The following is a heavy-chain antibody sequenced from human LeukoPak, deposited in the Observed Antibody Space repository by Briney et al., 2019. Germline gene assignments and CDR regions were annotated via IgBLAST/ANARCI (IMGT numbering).Heavy chain of an antibody. CDR2: IIPIFGTA. V-gene: IGHV1-69*05. Sequence: SVKVSCKASGGTFSSYAISWVRQAPGQGLEWMGGIIPIFGTANYAQKLQGRVTMTTDTSTSTAYMELRSLRSDDTAVYYCARDGSDAFDIWGQGTMVTVSS. J-gene: IGHJ3*02. CDR1: GGTFSSYA. CDR3: ARDGSDAFDI. D-gene: IGHD5-12*01.